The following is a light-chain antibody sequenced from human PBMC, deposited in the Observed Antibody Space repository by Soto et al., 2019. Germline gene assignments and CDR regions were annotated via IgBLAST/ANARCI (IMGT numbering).Light chain of an antibody. CDR1: RSDVGDYNY. J-gene: IGLJ2*01. Sequence: QSALTQPRSVSGSPGQSVTISCTGTRSDVGDYNYVSWYQQHPGKAPKLMIYDVSERPSGVPDRFSGSKSGITASLSISGLQPEDEADYYCSSYTTINTLFGGGTKVTVL. CDR3: SSYTTINTL. V-gene: IGLV2-11*01. CDR2: DVS.